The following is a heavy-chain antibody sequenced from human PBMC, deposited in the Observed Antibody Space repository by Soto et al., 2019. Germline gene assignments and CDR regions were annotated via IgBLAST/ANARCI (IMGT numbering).Heavy chain of an antibody. V-gene: IGHV3-23*01. J-gene: IGHJ3*02. CDR1: GFTFSTYA. D-gene: IGHD3-10*01. Sequence: EVQLLESGGGLVQPGGSLRLSCAASGFTFSTYAMSWVRQAPGKGLVWVSAISGSGGSTFYADSVKGRFTISRDNYMNTLYRQMNSLRTEDTAVYYCAHPRGFGVFDAYDIWGPGTMVTVSS. CDR2: ISGSGGST. CDR3: AHPRGFGVFDAYDI.